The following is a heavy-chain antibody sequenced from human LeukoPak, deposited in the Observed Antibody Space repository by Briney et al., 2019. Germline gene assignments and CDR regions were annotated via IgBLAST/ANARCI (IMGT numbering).Heavy chain of an antibody. CDR2: IKQDGSEK. J-gene: IGHJ4*02. D-gene: IGHD3-22*01. CDR1: GFTFSSYW. Sequence: GGSLRLSCAASGFTFSSYWMSWVRQAPGEGLEWVANIKQDGSEKYYVDSVKGRFTISRDNAKNSLYLQMNSLRAEDTAVYYCARAPELLYDSSGYPYYFDYWGQGTLVTVSS. V-gene: IGHV3-7*01. CDR3: ARAPELLYDSSGYPYYFDY.